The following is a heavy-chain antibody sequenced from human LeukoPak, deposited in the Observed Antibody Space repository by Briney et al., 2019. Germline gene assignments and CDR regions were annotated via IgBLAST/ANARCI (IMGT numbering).Heavy chain of an antibody. CDR3: ARRRVGATKSFDY. V-gene: IGHV4-38-2*02. J-gene: IGHJ4*02. CDR2: IYHSGST. D-gene: IGHD1-26*01. Sequence: SETLSLTCTVSGYSISSGYYWGWIRQPPGKGLEWIGSIYHSGSTNYNPSLKSRVTISVDTSKNQFSLKLSSVTAADTAVYYCARRRVGATKSFDYWGQGTLVTVSS. CDR1: GYSISSGYY.